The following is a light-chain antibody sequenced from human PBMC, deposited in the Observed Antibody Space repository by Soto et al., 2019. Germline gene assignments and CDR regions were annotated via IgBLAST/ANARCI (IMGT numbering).Light chain of an antibody. Sequence: AIQRTQSPSSLSASVGDRVTISCRASQDIRNTLAWYQQKPGEAPKLLIFAASNLQSGVPSRFSGSGSVTDFTLAITGLQPEDFATYYCLQYYNFSWTFGQGTKVDIK. J-gene: IGKJ1*01. CDR2: AAS. CDR3: LQYYNFSWT. CDR1: QDIRNT. V-gene: IGKV1-6*01.